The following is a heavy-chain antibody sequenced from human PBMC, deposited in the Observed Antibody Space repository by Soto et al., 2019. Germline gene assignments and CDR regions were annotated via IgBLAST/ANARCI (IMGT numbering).Heavy chain of an antibody. J-gene: IGHJ6*02. CDR2: ISGSGGST. CDR3: AKITKNGRRYYYYYGMDV. Sequence: GGSLRLSCAASGFTFSSYAMSWVRQAPGRGLEWVSAISGSGGSTYYADSVKGRFTISRDNSKNTLYLQMNSLRAEDTAVYYCAKITKNGRRYYYYYGMDVWGQGTTVTVSS. D-gene: IGHD1-1*01. CDR1: GFTFSSYA. V-gene: IGHV3-23*01.